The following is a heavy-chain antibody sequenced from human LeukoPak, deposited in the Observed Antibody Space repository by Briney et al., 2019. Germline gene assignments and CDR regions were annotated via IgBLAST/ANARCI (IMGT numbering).Heavy chain of an antibody. CDR1: GFTFSNYS. J-gene: IGHJ3*02. CDR3: ARAKRNGFDI. V-gene: IGHV3-48*01. Sequence: PGGSLRLSCEASGFTFSNYSMNWVRQAPGKGLEWVSYIRSSSSTIYYADSVKGRFTISRDNVKNSLYLQMNSLRAEDTAVYYCARAKRNGFDIWGQGTMVTVSS. CDR2: IRSSSSTI.